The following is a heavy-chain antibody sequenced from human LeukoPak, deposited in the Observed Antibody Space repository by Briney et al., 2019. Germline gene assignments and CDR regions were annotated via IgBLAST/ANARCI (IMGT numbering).Heavy chain of an antibody. Sequence: ASVKVSCKASGYTFTGCYMHWVRQAPGQGLEWMGWINPNSGGTNYAQKFQGRVTMTRDTSISTAYMKLSRLRSDDTAVYYCALCSGGSCYLFDYWGQGTLVTVSS. CDR3: ALCSGGSCYLFDY. V-gene: IGHV1-2*02. J-gene: IGHJ4*02. CDR2: INPNSGGT. CDR1: GYTFTGCY. D-gene: IGHD2-15*01.